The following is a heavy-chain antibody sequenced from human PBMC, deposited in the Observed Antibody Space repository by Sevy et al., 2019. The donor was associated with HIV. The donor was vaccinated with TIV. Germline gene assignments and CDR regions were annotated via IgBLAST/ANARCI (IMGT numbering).Heavy chain of an antibody. D-gene: IGHD2-15*01. CDR1: GFIFKNHG. CDR3: AKERQGGELPFVM. Sequence: GGSLRLSCAVSGFIFKNHGMHWVRQAPGKGLEWVAGISNEASKKDYDDSVKGRSTISRDNAKYRLYLQINNLGTDDTAVYYCAKERQGGELPFVMWSQGTKVTVSS. J-gene: IGHJ3*02. V-gene: IGHV3-30*13. CDR2: ISNEASKK.